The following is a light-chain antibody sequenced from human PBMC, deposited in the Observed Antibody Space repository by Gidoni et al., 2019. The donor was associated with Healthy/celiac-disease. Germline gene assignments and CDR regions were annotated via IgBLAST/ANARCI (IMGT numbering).Light chain of an antibody. CDR1: QDISNY. V-gene: IGKV1-33*01. Sequence: IQMTQSPSSLSASVGDRVTITFQASQDISNYLNWYQQKPGKAPKLLIYDASNLETGVPSRFSGSGSGTDFTFTISSLQPEDIATYYCQQYDNLPRTFGQGTKVEIK. CDR2: DAS. J-gene: IGKJ1*01. CDR3: QQYDNLPRT.